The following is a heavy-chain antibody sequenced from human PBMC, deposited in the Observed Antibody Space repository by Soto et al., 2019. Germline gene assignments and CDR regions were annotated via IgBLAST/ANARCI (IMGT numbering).Heavy chain of an antibody. D-gene: IGHD3-3*01. J-gene: IGHJ6*02. CDR2: IIPIFGTA. CDR3: ASVNYDFWSGYYRPLLEYYYGMDV. CDR1: GGTFSSYA. Sequence: GASVKVSCKASGGTFSSYAISWVRQAPGQGLEWMGGIIPIFGTANYAQKFQGRVTITADESTSTAYMELSSLRSEDTAVYYCASVNYDFWSGYYRPLLEYYYGMDVWGQGTTVTVSS. V-gene: IGHV1-69*13.